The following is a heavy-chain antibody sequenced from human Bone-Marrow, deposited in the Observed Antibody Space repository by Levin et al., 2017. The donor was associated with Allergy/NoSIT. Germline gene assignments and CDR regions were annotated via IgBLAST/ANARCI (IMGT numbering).Heavy chain of an antibody. J-gene: IGHJ6*02. CDR3: ARESAPRVGAKVLVGYYYYGMDV. D-gene: IGHD1-26*01. CDR2: MNPNSGNT. CDR1: GYTFTSYD. V-gene: IGHV1-8*01. Sequence: GESLKISCKASGYTFTSYDINWVRQATGQGLEWMGWMNPNSGNTGYAQKFQGRVTMTRNTSISTAYMELSSLRSEDTAVYYCARESAPRVGAKVLVGYYYYGMDVWGQGTTVTVSS.